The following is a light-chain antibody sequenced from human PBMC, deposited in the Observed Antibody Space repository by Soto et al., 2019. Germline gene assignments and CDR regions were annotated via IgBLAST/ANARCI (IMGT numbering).Light chain of an antibody. CDR3: QHDNSWPPIT. Sequence: EIVMTQSPATLSVSPGERATLSCRASQSVSSNLAWYQQKPGQAPRLLIYGASTRATGIPARFSGSGSGTEFTLTISSLRSEYFADYDHQHDNSWPPITLEGGTKVVIK. J-gene: IGKJ4*01. CDR1: QSVSSN. V-gene: IGKV3-15*01. CDR2: GAS.